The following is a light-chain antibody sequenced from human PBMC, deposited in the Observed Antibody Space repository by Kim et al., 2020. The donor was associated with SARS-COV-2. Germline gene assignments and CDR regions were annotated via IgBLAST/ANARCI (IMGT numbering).Light chain of an antibody. J-gene: IGLJ2*01. V-gene: IGLV3-9*01. CDR2: RDS. CDR3: QVWDSSTGGV. Sequence: SYELTQPLSVSVALGQTARITCGGNNIGSKNVHWYQQKPGQAPVLVIYRDSNRPSGIPERFSGSNSGNTATLPISRAQAGDEADYYCQVWDSSTGGVFGGGTQLTVL. CDR1: NIGSKN.